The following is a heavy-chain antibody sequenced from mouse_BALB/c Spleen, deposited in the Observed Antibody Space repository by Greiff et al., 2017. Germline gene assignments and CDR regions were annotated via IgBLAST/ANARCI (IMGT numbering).Heavy chain of an antibody. J-gene: IGHJ4*01. CDR3: ARARDYGYGVDAMDY. V-gene: IGHV5-6-5*01. Sequence: EVQRVESGGGLVKPGGSLKLSCAASGFTFSSYAMSWVRQTPEKRLEWVASISSGGSTYYPDSVKGRFTISRDNARNILYLQMSRLRSEDTAMYYCARARDYGYGVDAMDYWGQGTSVTVSS. CDR1: GFTFSSYA. CDR2: ISSGGST. D-gene: IGHD2-2*01.